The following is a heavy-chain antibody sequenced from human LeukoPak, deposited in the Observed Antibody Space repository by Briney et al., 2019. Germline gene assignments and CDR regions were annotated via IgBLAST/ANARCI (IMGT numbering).Heavy chain of an antibody. D-gene: IGHD5-18*01. V-gene: IGHV3-30*02. CDR2: IRFDGSNY. CDR3: AKDLSGGYHSYYFDF. Sequence: GGSLRLSCAASGFTFSSYGMHWVRQAPGKGLEWVAFIRFDGSNYYYGDSVKGRFTISRDNSMNTLYLQMGSLRNEDTAVYFCAKDLSGGYHSYYFDFWGQGTPVTASS. CDR1: GFTFSSYG. J-gene: IGHJ4*02.